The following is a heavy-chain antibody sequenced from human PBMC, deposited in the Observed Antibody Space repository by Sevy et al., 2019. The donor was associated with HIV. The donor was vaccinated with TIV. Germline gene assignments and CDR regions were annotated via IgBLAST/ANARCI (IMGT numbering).Heavy chain of an antibody. D-gene: IGHD3-3*01. Sequence: GGSLRLSCAASGFTFDDYAMHWVRQAPGKGLEWVSGISWNSCRIGYADSVKGRFTISRDNAKNSLYLQMNRLRAENRALDDCAEADSGQMIFGGYYYGLDVWGQGTTVTVSS. CDR2: ISWNSCRI. CDR1: GFTFDDYA. V-gene: IGHV3-9*01. J-gene: IGHJ6*02. CDR3: AEADSGQMIFGGYYYGLDV.